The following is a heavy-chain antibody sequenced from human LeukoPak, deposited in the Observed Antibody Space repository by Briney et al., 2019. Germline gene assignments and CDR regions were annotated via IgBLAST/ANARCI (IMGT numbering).Heavy chain of an antibody. Sequence: GSLRLSCAASGFTFSSYAMHWVRQAPGKGLEWVAVISYDGSNKYYADSVKGRFTISRDNSKNTLYLQMNSLRAEDMAVYYCARDPDYGDYVGSFDYWGQGTLVTVSS. V-gene: IGHV3-30-3*01. CDR3: ARDPDYGDYVGSFDY. D-gene: IGHD4-17*01. J-gene: IGHJ4*02. CDR2: ISYDGSNK. CDR1: GFTFSSYA.